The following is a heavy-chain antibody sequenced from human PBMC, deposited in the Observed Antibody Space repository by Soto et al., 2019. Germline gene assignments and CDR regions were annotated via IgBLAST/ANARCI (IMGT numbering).Heavy chain of an antibody. Sequence: QVQLVESGGGVVQPGRSLRLSCAASGFTFSSYGMHWVRQAPGKGLEWVAVISYDGSNKYYADSVKGRFTISRDNAKNTLYLQMNILIAEDTAVYYCANSYSSSRVYYFDYWGQGTLVTVSS. CDR3: ANSYSSSRVYYFDY. CDR1: GFTFSSYG. D-gene: IGHD6-6*01. J-gene: IGHJ4*02. V-gene: IGHV3-30*18. CDR2: ISYDGSNK.